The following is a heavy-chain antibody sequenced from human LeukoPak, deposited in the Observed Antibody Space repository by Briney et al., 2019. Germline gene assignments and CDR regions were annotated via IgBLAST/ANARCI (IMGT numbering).Heavy chain of an antibody. CDR1: GGSFSGYY. CDR2: INHSGST. V-gene: IGHV4-34*01. CDR3: ARGRYLYYGSGGYYLSLEYYFDY. D-gene: IGHD3-10*01. J-gene: IGHJ4*02. Sequence: SETLSLTCAVYGGSFSGYYWSWIRQPPGKGLEWIGEINHSGSTNYNPSLKSRVTISVDTSKNQFSLKLSSVTAADTAVYYCARGRYLYYGSGGYYLSLEYYFDYWGQGTLVTVSS.